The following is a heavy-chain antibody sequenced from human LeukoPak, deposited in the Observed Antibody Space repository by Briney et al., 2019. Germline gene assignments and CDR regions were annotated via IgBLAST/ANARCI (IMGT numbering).Heavy chain of an antibody. V-gene: IGHV4-59*12. CDR3: VRGGAIPAAGFFDH. J-gene: IGHJ4*02. D-gene: IGHD6-13*01. CDR1: GGSISGYY. Sequence: SDTLSLSCTVSGGSISGYYWSWIRQAPGKGLEWIGYIYDSGSSNHNPSLQSRVNISVDTSKNQFALKVESVTAADTAVYYCVRGGAIPAAGFFDHWGQGTLVTVSS. CDR2: IYDSGSS.